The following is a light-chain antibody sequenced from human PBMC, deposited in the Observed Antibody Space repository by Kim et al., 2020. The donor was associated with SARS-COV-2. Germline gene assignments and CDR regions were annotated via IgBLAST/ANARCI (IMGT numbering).Light chain of an antibody. Sequence: GQSITISCTGTSSDIGGYNYVSWYQQHPGKAPKLLIYEVSNRPSGVSNRFSGSKSDTTASLTISGLQAEDETDYYCSSYTSSTTVIFGGGTQLTVL. J-gene: IGLJ2*01. V-gene: IGLV2-14*01. CDR3: SSYTSSTTVI. CDR1: SSDIGGYNY. CDR2: EVS.